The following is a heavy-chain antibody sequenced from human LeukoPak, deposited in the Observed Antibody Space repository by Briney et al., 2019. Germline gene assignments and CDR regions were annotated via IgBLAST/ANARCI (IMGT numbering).Heavy chain of an antibody. D-gene: IGHD3-10*01. CDR1: GFTFSSYA. CDR3: AKDLFGRYSRDY. CDR2: INPSDGST. Sequence: GGSLRLSCAASGFTFSSYAMTWVRQAPGKGLEWVSGINPSDGSTHYADSVKGRFTISRDNSKNMLYLQMNSQRAEDTAVYYCAKDLFGRYSRDYWGQGTLVTVSS. J-gene: IGHJ4*02. V-gene: IGHV3-23*01.